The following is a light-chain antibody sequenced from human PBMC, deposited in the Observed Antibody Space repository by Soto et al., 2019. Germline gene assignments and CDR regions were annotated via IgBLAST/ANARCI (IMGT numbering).Light chain of an antibody. CDR3: QQGNAFPWT. Sequence: DIQMTQSPHFVSASIGDRVTITCRASQGISSWLAWYRQRPGKAPELLIYDASTLETGVPSRFRGSGSGTEFTLTINSLQPEDLATYYCQQGNAFPWTFGQGTKVEI. CDR1: QGISSW. CDR2: DAS. V-gene: IGKV1-12*01. J-gene: IGKJ1*01.